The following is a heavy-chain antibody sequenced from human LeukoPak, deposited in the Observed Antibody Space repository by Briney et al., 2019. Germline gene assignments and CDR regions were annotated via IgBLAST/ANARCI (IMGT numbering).Heavy chain of an antibody. CDR2: IDPSDSYT. Sequence: KRGESLRISCKGSGYSFTNYWISWVRQMPGKGLEWMGRIDPSDSYTNYSPSFQGQLTISGDKSISTAYLQWSSLKASDTAMYYCARRGLLGYCSGATCYDAFDIWGQGIMVTVSS. D-gene: IGHD2-15*01. J-gene: IGHJ3*02. CDR3: ARRGLLGYCSGATCYDAFDI. V-gene: IGHV5-10-1*04. CDR1: GYSFTNYW.